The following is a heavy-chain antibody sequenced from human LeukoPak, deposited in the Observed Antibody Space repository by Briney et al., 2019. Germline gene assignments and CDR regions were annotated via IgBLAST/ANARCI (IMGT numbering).Heavy chain of an antibody. D-gene: IGHD1-1*01. CDR1: GYTVSDYY. V-gene: IGHV1-2*02. J-gene: IGHJ5*02. CDR2: INPNTGGT. Sequence: ASVKLSCNASGYTVSDYYIHWMRLAPGQGNEWMGLINPNTGGTNYSQKFEGGVTVTRDTSISTAYMELTRLKSDDTAVYYCTRGGGIAAGTTRSSWFDPWGQGTLVTVSS. CDR3: TRGGGIAAGTTRSSWFDP.